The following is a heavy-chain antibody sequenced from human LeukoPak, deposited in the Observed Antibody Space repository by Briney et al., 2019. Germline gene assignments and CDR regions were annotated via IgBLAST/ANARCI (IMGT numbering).Heavy chain of an antibody. J-gene: IGHJ4*02. CDR2: ISGSGGST. D-gene: IGHD6-13*01. CDR3: AKDPGYRSSSSY. CDR1: GFTFSSYA. Sequence: GGSLRLSCAASGFTFSSYAMRWVRQATGKGLEWVSAISGSGGSTYYADSVKGRFTISRDNSKNTLYLQMNSLRAEDTAVYYCAKDPGYRSSSSYWGQGTLVTVSS. V-gene: IGHV3-23*01.